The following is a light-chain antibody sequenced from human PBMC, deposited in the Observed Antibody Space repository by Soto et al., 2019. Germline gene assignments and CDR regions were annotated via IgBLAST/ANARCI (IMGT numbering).Light chain of an antibody. CDR2: SNN. V-gene: IGLV1-44*01. CDR3: AVWDDSLNGYV. Sequence: QSVLTQPPSASGTPGQRVTISCSGSSSNIGSNTVNWYQHLPRAAPKLLIQSNNQRPSGVPDRFSGSQSGTSASLAISGLHSEDEAHYYCAVWDDSLNGYVFGTGTKLTVL. CDR1: SSNIGSNT. J-gene: IGLJ1*01.